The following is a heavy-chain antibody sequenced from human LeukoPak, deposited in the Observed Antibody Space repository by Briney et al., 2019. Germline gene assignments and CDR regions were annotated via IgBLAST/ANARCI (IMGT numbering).Heavy chain of an antibody. J-gene: IGHJ3*02. Sequence: SETLSLTXAVSGYSICSGYYWGWIRQPPGKGLEWIGSIYHSGSTYYNPSLKSRVTISVDTSKNQFSLKLSSVTAADTAVYYCASFSSLDSSGWYNAFDIWGQGTMVTVSS. CDR2: IYHSGST. CDR3: ASFSSLDSSGWYNAFDI. D-gene: IGHD6-19*01. CDR1: GYSICSGYY. V-gene: IGHV4-38-2*01.